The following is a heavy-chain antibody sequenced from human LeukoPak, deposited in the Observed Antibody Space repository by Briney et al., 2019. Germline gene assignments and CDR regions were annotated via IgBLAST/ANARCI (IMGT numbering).Heavy chain of an antibody. Sequence: PGGSLRLSCAASGFTFSNYWMSWVRQAPGKGLEWVANIKEDGSEKYYVDSVKGRFTISRDNAKNSLHLQMNSLRAEDTAVYYCARDGDVLSGYYSDYWGQGTLVTVSS. V-gene: IGHV3-7*01. CDR2: IKEDGSEK. J-gene: IGHJ4*02. D-gene: IGHD3-9*01. CDR1: GFTFSNYW. CDR3: ARDGDVLSGYYSDY.